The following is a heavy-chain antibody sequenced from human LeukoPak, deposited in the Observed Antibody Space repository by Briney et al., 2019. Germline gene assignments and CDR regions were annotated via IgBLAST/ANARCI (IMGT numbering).Heavy chain of an antibody. D-gene: IGHD5-18*01. J-gene: IGHJ4*02. CDR3: AKDPRMDGIPYYFDY. V-gene: IGHV3-23*01. CDR1: GFTFSSYA. Sequence: PGGSLRLSCAASGFTFSSYAMSWVRQAPGKGLEWVSAISGSGGSTYYADSVKGRFTISRDNSKNTLYLHMNSLRAEDTAVYYCAKDPRMDGIPYYFDYWGQGTLVTVSS. CDR2: ISGSGGST.